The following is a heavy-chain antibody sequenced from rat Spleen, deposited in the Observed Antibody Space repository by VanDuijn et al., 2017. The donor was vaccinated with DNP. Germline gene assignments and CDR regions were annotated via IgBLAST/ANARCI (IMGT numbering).Heavy chain of an antibody. CDR3: ARSNYGGYRSYFDY. CDR1: GYSITRNFR. Sequence: EVQLQESGPGLVESSQSLSLTCSVTGYSITRNFRWNWIRKFPGNKLEWMGYINSAGSTNYNPSLKSRISITRDTSKNQFFLQVNSVTTEDTATYYCARSNYGGYRSYFDYWGQGVMVTVSS. CDR2: INSAGST. V-gene: IGHV3-3*01. D-gene: IGHD1-11*01. J-gene: IGHJ2*01.